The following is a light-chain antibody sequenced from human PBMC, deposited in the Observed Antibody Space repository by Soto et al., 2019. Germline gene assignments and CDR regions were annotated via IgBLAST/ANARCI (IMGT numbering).Light chain of an antibody. CDR3: QQYYSTPYA. V-gene: IGKV4-1*01. J-gene: IGKJ2*01. CDR2: WAS. CDR1: QSVLYTSNNKNY. Sequence: SPLSCWSSQSVLYTSNNKNYLAWYQQKPGQPPKLLIYWASTRESGVPDRFSGSGSGTDFTLTISSLQAEDVAVYYCQQYYSTPYAFGQGTKLGIK.